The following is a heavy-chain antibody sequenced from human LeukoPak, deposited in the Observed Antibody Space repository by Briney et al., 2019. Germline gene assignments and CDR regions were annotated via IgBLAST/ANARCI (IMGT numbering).Heavy chain of an antibody. J-gene: IGHJ6*03. CDR1: GYTFTSYD. V-gene: IGHV1-8*03. Sequence: ASVKVSCKASGYTFTSYDINWVRQATGQGLEWMGWMNPNSGNTGYAQKFQGRVTITRNTSISTAYMELSSLRSEDTAVYYCAREIGSRGYSGYDWGLHYYYYMGVWGKGTTVTVSS. CDR2: MNPNSGNT. CDR3: AREIGSRGYSGYDWGLHYYYYMGV. D-gene: IGHD5-12*01.